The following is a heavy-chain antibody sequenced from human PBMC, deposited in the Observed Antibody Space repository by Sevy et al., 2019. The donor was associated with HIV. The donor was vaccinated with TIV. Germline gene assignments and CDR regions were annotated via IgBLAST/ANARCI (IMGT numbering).Heavy chain of an antibody. J-gene: IGHJ4*02. Sequence: GGSLRLSCVASGLTFYSYAMSWVRQAPGKGLEWVSGVSGSGASTFYADSVKGRFTISRDTSKNTLHLQMNSLRAEDTAVYYCVRVKWGVGATGGAFDSWGQGALVTVSS. CDR2: VSGSGAST. CDR3: VRVKWGVGATGGAFDS. D-gene: IGHD1-26*01. CDR1: GLTFYSYA. V-gene: IGHV3-23*01.